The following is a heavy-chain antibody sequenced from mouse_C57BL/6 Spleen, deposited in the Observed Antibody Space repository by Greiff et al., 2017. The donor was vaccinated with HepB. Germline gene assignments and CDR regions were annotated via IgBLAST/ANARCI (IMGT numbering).Heavy chain of an antibody. CDR2: INPSTGGT. CDR1: GYSFTGYY. J-gene: IGHJ3*01. CDR3: ARGDDYDGGAWFAD. D-gene: IGHD2-4*01. V-gene: IGHV1-42*01. Sequence: VQLQQSGPELVKPGASVKISCKASGYSFTGYYMNWVKQSPEKSLEWIGEINPSTGGTTYNQKFKAKATLTVDKSSSTAYMQLKSLTSEDSAVYYCARGDDYDGGAWFADWGQGTLVTVSA.